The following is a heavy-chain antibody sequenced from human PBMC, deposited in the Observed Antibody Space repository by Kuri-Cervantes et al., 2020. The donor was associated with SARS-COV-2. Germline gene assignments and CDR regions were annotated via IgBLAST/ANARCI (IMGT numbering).Heavy chain of an antibody. CDR3: ARVRHISAPGPFDY. J-gene: IGHJ4*02. V-gene: IGHV3-33*01. CDR2: IWYDGSNK. D-gene: IGHD6-13*01. Sequence: GGSLRLSCAASGFTFSSYGMHWVRQAPGKGLEWVAVIWYDGSNKYYADSVKGRFTISRDNSENTLYLQLNNLRSEDTAVYYCARVRHISAPGPFDYWGQGTLVTVSS. CDR1: GFTFSSYG.